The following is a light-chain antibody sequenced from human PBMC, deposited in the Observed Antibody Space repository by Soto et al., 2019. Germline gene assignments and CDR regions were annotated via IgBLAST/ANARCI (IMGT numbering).Light chain of an antibody. Sequence: SYELTQPPSVSVSPGQTARITCSGDALPSKYVFWYQKKSGRAPVLVIFDDNKRPSGIPERFSASSSGTVATLSVSGAQVEDEADYFCYSTDSSGNERVFGGGTKLTVL. V-gene: IGLV3-10*01. J-gene: IGLJ2*01. CDR3: YSTDSSGNERV. CDR1: ALPSKY. CDR2: DDN.